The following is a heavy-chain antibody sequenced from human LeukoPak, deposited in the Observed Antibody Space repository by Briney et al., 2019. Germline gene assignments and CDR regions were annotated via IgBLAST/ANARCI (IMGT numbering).Heavy chain of an antibody. D-gene: IGHD3-22*01. CDR2: ISSSSYI. CDR3: ARGVGDSSGWTIDY. CDR1: GFTFSSYS. V-gene: IGHV3-21*04. Sequence: GGSLRLSCAASGFTFSSYSMNWVRQAPGKGLEWVSSISSSSYIYYADSVKGRFTISRDNAKNSLYLQMNSLRAEDTAVYYCARGVGDSSGWTIDYWGQGTLVTVSS. J-gene: IGHJ4*02.